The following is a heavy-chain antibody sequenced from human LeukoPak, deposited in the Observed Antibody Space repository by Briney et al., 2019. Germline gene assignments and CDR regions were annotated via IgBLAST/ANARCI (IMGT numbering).Heavy chain of an antibody. CDR2: IYYSGST. Sequence: PSETLSLTCTVSGGSISSGDYYWSWIRQPPGKGLEWIGYIYYSGSTNYNPSLKSRVTISVDTSKNQFSLKLSSVTAADTAVYYCARAWVVAANHYFDYWGQGTLVTVSS. CDR3: ARAWVVAANHYFDY. D-gene: IGHD2-15*01. J-gene: IGHJ4*02. CDR1: GGSISSGDYY. V-gene: IGHV4-61*08.